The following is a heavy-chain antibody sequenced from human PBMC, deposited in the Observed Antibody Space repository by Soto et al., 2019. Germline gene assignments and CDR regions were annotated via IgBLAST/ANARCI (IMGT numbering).Heavy chain of an antibody. V-gene: IGHV4-30-4*01. Sequence: PSETLSLTCTVSGGSINSGDYYWSWIRQPPGKGLEWIGYIYYSGSTNYNPPLRSRVTISVDTSKNHFSLKLTSVTAADTAVYYCARDKITGLFDYWGQGTLVTVSS. D-gene: IGHD2-8*02. CDR1: GGSINSGDYY. CDR2: IYYSGST. J-gene: IGHJ4*02. CDR3: ARDKITGLFDY.